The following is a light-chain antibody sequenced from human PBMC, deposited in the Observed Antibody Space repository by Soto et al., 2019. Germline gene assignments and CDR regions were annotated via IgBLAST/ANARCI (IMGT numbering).Light chain of an antibody. CDR1: NSDVGGYNY. J-gene: IGLJ1*01. CDR2: DVS. V-gene: IGLV2-14*01. Sequence: SALTRPAAVDWTPRQSPNHSCTGTNSDVGGYNYVSWYQQHPGKAPKLMIYDVSNRPSGVSNRFSGSKSGNTASLTISGLQAEDEADYYCSSYTSSSTQVFGTGTKVTVL. CDR3: SSYTSSSTQV.